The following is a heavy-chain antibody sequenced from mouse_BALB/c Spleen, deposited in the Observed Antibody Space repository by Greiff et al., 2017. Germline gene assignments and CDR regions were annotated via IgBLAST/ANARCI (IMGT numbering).Heavy chain of an antibody. V-gene: IGHV1-82*01. CDR2: IYPGDGDT. J-gene: IGHJ4*01. CDR3: ARSLTGGAMDY. CDR1: GYAFSSSW. Sequence: VQLQESGPELVKPGASVKISCKASGYAFSSSWMNWVKQRPGQGLEWIGRIYPGDGDTNYNGKFKGKATLTADKSSSTAYMQLSSLTSENSAVYFCARSLTGGAMDYWGQGTSVTVSS. D-gene: IGHD1-1*01.